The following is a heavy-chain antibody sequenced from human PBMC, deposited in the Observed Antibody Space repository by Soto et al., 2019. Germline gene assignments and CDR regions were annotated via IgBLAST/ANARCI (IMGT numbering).Heavy chain of an antibody. V-gene: IGHV3-21*01. J-gene: IGHJ1*01. CDR2: ISSSSSYI. CDR1: GFTFSSYS. D-gene: IGHD3-10*01. CDR3: ARRLPQSGKFQH. Sequence: EVQLVESGGGLVKPGGSLRLSCAASGFTFSSYSMNWVRQAPGKGLEWVSSISSSSSYIYYADSVKGRFTISRDNAKNSLYLQMNSLRAEDTAVYYCARRLPQSGKFQHWGQGTLVTVSS.